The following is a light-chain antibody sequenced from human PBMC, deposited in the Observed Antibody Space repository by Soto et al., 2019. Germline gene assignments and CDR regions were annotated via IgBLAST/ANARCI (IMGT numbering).Light chain of an antibody. CDR1: RNDIGDSHF. J-gene: IGLJ2*01. V-gene: IGLV2-14*03. CDR2: EVN. Sequence: QSVLTQPASLSASPGQTITISCTGTRNDIGDSHFVSWYQQYPDKAPKLIIFEVNGRPSGVSDRFVGSKSGNTAPLTISGLQPEDEADYYCSSRSSITTVVFGGGTKVTVL. CDR3: SSRSSITTVV.